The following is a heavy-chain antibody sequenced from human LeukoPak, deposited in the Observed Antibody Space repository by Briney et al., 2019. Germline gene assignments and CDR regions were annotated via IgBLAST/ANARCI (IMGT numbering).Heavy chain of an antibody. CDR1: GFNFSSYW. V-gene: IGHV3-7*01. J-gene: IGHJ4*02. CDR2: INQDGGKK. Sequence: GGSLRLSCAASGFNFSSYWMSWVRQAPGKGLEWVANINQDGGKKYYVDSVRGRFAISRDNAENSVYLQMNSLRAEDTALYYCARGGAPNNWGQGTLVTVSS. D-gene: IGHD1-26*01. CDR3: ARGGAPNN.